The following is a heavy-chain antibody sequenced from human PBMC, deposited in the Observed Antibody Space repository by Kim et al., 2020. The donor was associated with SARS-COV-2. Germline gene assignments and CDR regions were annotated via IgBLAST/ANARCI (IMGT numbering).Heavy chain of an antibody. CDR3: ARDVNSSGWYPSYYYYGMDV. J-gene: IGHJ6*02. CDR1: GFTFSSYS. D-gene: IGHD6-19*01. V-gene: IGHV3-21*01. CDR2: ISSSSSYI. Sequence: GGSLRLSCAASGFTFSSYSMNWVRQAPGKGLEWVSSISSSSSYIYYADSVKGRFTISRDNAKNSLYLQMNSLRAEDTAVYYCARDVNSSGWYPSYYYYGMDVWGQGTTVTVSS.